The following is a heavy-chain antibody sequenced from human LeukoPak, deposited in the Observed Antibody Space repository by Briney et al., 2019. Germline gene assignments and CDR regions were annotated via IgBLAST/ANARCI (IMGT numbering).Heavy chain of an antibody. CDR1: GGSISNGYW. D-gene: IGHD1-26*01. J-gene: IGHJ5*02. Sequence: PSETLSLTCAVSGGSISNGYWWSWVRQPPVKGLEWIGEINHSGSTNYNPSLKSRATISLDMSKNQFSLTLSSVTAADTAVYFCARGPLYTESFAKTWFDAWGQGTLVTVSS. CDR2: INHSGST. CDR3: ARGPLYTESFAKTWFDA. V-gene: IGHV4-4*02.